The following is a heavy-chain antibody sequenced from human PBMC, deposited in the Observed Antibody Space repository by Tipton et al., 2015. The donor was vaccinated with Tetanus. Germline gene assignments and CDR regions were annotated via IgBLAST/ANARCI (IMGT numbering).Heavy chain of an antibody. CDR2: VVVGDS. D-gene: IGHD3-22*01. CDR3: ARSRGGTRDYYASGY. CDR1: GGSISGPNW. Sequence: TLSLTCAVTGGSISGPNWWSWVRQIPGKGLEWIGEVVVGDSNYNPSLKSRVTMSVDTSKRQFSLKLNSVTAADTAVYYCARSRGGTRDYYASGYWGQGTLVTVSS. J-gene: IGHJ4*02. V-gene: IGHV4-4*02.